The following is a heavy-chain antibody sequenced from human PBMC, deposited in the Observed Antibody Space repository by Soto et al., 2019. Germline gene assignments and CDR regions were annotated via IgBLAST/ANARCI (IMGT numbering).Heavy chain of an antibody. CDR1: GGSISSSSYY. CDR2: IYYSGST. D-gene: IGHD3-22*01. V-gene: IGHV4-39*01. J-gene: IGHJ4*02. CDR3: ARLVYDSSGYRPG. Sequence: QLQLQESGPGLVKPSETLSLTCTVSGGSISSSSYYWGWIRQPPGKGLEWIGSIYYSGSTYYNPSLKSRVTIPVDTSKNQFSLKLSSVTAPDTAVYYGARLVYDSSGYRPGWGQGTLVTVSS.